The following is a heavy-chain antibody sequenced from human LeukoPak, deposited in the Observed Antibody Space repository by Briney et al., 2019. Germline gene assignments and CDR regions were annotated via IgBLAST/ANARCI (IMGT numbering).Heavy chain of an antibody. V-gene: IGHV1-18*01. CDR3: ARGSPLGYCSSTSCYYHY. D-gene: IGHD2-2*01. Sequence: GASVKVSCKASGYTFTSYGISWVRQAPGQGLEWMGWISAYTGNTNYAQKLQGRVTMTTDTSTSPDYMELRSLRSDDTAVYYCARGSPLGYCSSTSCYYHYWGQGTLVTVSS. CDR1: GYTFTSYG. J-gene: IGHJ4*02. CDR2: ISAYTGNT.